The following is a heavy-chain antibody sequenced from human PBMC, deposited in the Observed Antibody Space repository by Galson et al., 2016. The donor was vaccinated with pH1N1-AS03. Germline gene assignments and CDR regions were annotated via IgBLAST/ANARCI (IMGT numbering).Heavy chain of an antibody. J-gene: IGHJ4*02. CDR2: SSPDGRIV. V-gene: IGHV3-74*01. D-gene: IGHD3-9*01. CDR3: TRDFDAPHGK. Sequence: SLRLSFAASAFTFSATWIHWIRQGSGKRLVWFSRSSPDGRIVGYADSVKGRFTVSRDNDKNTVYLQMNSLTADDTAVYYCTRDFDAPHGKWGQGTLVTVSS. CDR1: AFTFSATW.